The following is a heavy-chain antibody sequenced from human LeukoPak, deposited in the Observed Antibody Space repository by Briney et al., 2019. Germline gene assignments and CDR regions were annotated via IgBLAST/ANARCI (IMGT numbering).Heavy chain of an antibody. Sequence: PGGSLRLSCAASGFTFSNFQMHWVRQAPGKGLEWVSSISGSSSYIYYVDSVQGRFTISRDNAKNSLYLQMNSLRAEDTAVYYCARDQARYDFWSGYYFDYWGQGTLVTVSS. V-gene: IGHV3-21*06. CDR3: ARDQARYDFWSGYYFDY. CDR2: ISGSSSYI. CDR1: GFTFSNFQ. J-gene: IGHJ4*02. D-gene: IGHD3-3*01.